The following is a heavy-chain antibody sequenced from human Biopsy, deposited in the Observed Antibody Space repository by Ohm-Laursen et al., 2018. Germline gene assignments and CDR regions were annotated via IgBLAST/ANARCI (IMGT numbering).Heavy chain of an antibody. Sequence: TLSLTCAVSGGSISNYFWTWIRQPPGKGLEWIGYFRFEDRTSYNSSLKSRVTISEDTSKNQFSLRLSSVTAADTAVYYCALGGGSYVNFDYWGQGTLVTVSS. CDR3: ALGGGSYVNFDY. CDR2: FRFEDRT. J-gene: IGHJ4*02. V-gene: IGHV4-59*01. CDR1: GGSISNYF. D-gene: IGHD1-26*01.